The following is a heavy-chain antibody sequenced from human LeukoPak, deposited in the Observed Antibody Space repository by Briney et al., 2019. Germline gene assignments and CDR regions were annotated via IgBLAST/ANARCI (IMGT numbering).Heavy chain of an antibody. J-gene: IGHJ4*01. CDR1: GYTFTGYY. CDR3: ARPYLRRRLYFDY. D-gene: IGHD3-16*01. CDR2: INPNSGGA. Sequence: ASVKVSCKASGYTFTGYYMHWVRQAPGQGLEWMGWINPNSGGANYAQKFQGRVTMTRDTSISTAYMELSRLRSDDTAVYYCARPYLRRRLYFDYWGQEPWSPSPQ. V-gene: IGHV1-2*02.